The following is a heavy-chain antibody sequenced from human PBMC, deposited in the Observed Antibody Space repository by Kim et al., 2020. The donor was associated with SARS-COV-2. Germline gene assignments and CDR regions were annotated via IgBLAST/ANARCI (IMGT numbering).Heavy chain of an antibody. V-gene: IGHV3-23*01. CDR3: AKDPHPEVDGLFDY. Sequence: AASMKGRFTISKDNSKSTLYLQRNSLRAEETAVYYCAKDPHPEVDGLFDYWGQGTLVTVSS. J-gene: IGHJ4*02. D-gene: IGHD2-2*01.